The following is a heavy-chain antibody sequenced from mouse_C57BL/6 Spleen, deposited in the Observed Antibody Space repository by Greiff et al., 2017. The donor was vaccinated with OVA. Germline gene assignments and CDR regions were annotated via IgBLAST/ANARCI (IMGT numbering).Heavy chain of an antibody. CDR1: GYTFTDYY. CDR2: IYPGSGNT. CDR3: ARGGYDYGTFDY. Sequence: QVQLQQSGAELVRPGASVKLSCKASGYTFTDYYINWVKQRPGQGLEWIARIYPGSGNTYYNEKFKGKATLTAEKSSSTAYMQLSSLTSEDSAVYFCARGGYDYGTFDYWGKGTTLTVSS. V-gene: IGHV1-76*01. J-gene: IGHJ2*01. D-gene: IGHD2-4*01.